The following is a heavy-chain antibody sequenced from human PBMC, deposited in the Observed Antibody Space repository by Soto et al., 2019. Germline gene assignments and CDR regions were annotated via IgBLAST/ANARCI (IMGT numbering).Heavy chain of an antibody. CDR1: GGSFSGYY. J-gene: IGHJ5*02. Sequence: SETLSLTCAVYGGSFSGYYWSWIRQPPGKGLEWIGEINHSGSTNYNPSLKSRVTISVDTSKNQFSLKLSSVTAADTAVYYCARLGESYDSSGYYRTINWFDPWGQGTLVTVSS. V-gene: IGHV4-34*01. D-gene: IGHD3-22*01. CDR2: INHSGST. CDR3: ARLGESYDSSGYYRTINWFDP.